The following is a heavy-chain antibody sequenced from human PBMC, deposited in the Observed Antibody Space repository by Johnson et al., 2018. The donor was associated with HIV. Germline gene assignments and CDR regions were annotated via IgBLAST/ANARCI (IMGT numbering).Heavy chain of an antibody. CDR3: TRDTFAHRATVTESAFDI. Sequence: VQLVESGGGLVQPGGSLRLSCAASGFTFSSYCMSWVRQAPGKGLEWVANIKQDGSETYYVDSVKGRFTISRDNAKNSLYLQMNSLRVEDTALYYCTRDTFAHRATVTESAFDIWGQGTMVTVSS. D-gene: IGHD4-11*01. CDR2: IKQDGSET. J-gene: IGHJ3*02. V-gene: IGHV3-7*05. CDR1: GFTFSSYC.